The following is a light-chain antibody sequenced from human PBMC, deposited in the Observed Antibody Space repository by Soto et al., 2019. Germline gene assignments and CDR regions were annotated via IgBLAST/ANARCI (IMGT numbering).Light chain of an antibody. Sequence: QSVLTQPPSASGTPGQRVTISCSGSSSNIGSNYVYWYQHPPGTAPKLLIYRTDQRPSGVPDRFSGSKSGTSASLAISGLRSEDEADYYCAAWDESLSGHYVFGTGTKVTVL. CDR3: AAWDESLSGHYV. CDR2: RTD. CDR1: SSNIGSNY. V-gene: IGLV1-47*01. J-gene: IGLJ1*01.